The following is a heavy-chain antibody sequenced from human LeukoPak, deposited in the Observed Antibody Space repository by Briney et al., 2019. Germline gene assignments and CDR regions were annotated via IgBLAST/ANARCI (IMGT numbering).Heavy chain of an antibody. CDR1: GGTFSSYA. CDR3: ARAPGIYYPEDY. Sequence: GASVKVSCKASGGTFSSYAISWVRQAPGQGLEWMGGIIPIFGTANYAQKFQGRVTITRDTSASTAYMELSGLRSEDTAVYYCARAPGIYYPEDYWGQGTLVTVSS. D-gene: IGHD3-10*01. CDR2: IIPIFGTA. V-gene: IGHV1-69*05. J-gene: IGHJ4*02.